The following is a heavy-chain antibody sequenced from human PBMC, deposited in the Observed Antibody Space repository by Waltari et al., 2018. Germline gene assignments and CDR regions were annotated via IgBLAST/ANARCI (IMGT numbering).Heavy chain of an antibody. CDR3: VLYSSEFLGDY. CDR1: GFTFSSYW. D-gene: IGHD6-25*01. CDR2: INWDGTIT. V-gene: IGHV3-74*01. J-gene: IGHJ4*02. Sequence: EVQLVESGGGLVQPGGSLRLSCAASGFTFSSYWMHWVRQAPGKGLVSVSQINWDGTITNYADSVKGRFTISRDNAKNTLFLQMNSLRAEDTGVYYCVLYSSEFLGDYWGQGTLVTVSS.